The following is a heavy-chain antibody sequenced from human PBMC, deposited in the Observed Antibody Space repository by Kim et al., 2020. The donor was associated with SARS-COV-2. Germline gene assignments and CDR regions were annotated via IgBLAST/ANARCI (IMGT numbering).Heavy chain of an antibody. CDR2: SHYTGIS. CDR3: ARRAGTIGHVYWYLDR. V-gene: IGHV4-59*08. J-gene: IGHJ2*01. D-gene: IGHD4-17*01. Sequence: SETLSLTCTVSGGYMNGYYWAWIRQPPGKGLEWIAYSHYTGISYYNPSLKSRVSTSVDTSKKHFFLNLTSVTAADTAIYFCARRAGTIGHVYWYLDRWGR. CDR1: GGYMNGYY.